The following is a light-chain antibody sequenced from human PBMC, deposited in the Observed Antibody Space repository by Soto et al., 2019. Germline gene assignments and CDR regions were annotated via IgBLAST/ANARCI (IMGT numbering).Light chain of an antibody. CDR1: QSISSW. Sequence: DIQMTQSPSSLSASVGDRVTITCRASQSISSWLAWYQQKPGKAPKLLIYKASSLESRVPSRFSGSGSGTEFTLTISSLQPDDFATYYCQQYNIYPWTFGQGTKVEIK. CDR3: QQYNIYPWT. CDR2: KAS. V-gene: IGKV1-5*03. J-gene: IGKJ1*01.